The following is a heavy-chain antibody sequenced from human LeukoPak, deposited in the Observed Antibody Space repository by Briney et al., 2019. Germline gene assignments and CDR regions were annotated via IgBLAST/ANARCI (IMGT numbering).Heavy chain of an antibody. Sequence: SETLSLTCTVSGYSISSGYYWGWIRQPPGKGLEWIGSIYHSGSTYYNPSLKSRVIISVDTSKNQFSLKLSSVTAADTAVYYCARDRGGVVVASSRWFDPWGQGTLVTVSS. V-gene: IGHV4-38-2*02. CDR2: IYHSGST. D-gene: IGHD2-15*01. CDR1: GYSISSGYY. J-gene: IGHJ5*02. CDR3: ARDRGGVVVASSRWFDP.